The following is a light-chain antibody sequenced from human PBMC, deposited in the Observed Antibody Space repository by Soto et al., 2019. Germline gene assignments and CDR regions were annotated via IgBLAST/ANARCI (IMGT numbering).Light chain of an antibody. Sequence: QSLLTQPPSVSGAPGQRVTISCTGSSSNIGPNYDVHWYQQLPGAAPKLLIYGNNNRPSGVPDRFSGSKSDTSASLAITGLQAEDEADYYCQSYDITQSGFVFGSGTKVTVL. J-gene: IGLJ1*01. CDR2: GNN. CDR3: QSYDITQSGFV. V-gene: IGLV1-40*01. CDR1: SSNIGPNYD.